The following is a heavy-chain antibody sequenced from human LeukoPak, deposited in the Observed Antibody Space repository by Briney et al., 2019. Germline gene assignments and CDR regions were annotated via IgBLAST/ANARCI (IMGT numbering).Heavy chain of an antibody. CDR2: ISSSGRYI. CDR1: GFPFSRYI. V-gene: IGHV3-21*01. J-gene: IGHJ4*02. Sequence: TGGSLRLSCAASGFPFSRYIMNWVRQAPGKGLEWVSSISSSGRYIYYSDSVRGRFTVSRDNAKNSLYLEVNSLRVEDAAVYYCTRDLGNTGSYGDYWGQGTLVTVSS. CDR3: TRDLGNTGSYGDY. D-gene: IGHD1-26*01.